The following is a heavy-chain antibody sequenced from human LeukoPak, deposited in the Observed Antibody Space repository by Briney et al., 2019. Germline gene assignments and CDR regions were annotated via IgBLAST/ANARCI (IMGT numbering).Heavy chain of an antibody. CDR1: GFTFSSYA. D-gene: IGHD6-13*01. CDR3: AKIPRIAAAGTRVTDDAFDI. CDR2: ISYDGRNK. V-gene: IGHV3-30*18. J-gene: IGHJ3*02. Sequence: GGSLRLSCAASGFTFSSYAMHWARQAPGKGLEWVAVISYDGRNKYYADSVKGRFTISRDDSKNTLYLQMNSLRAEDTALYYCAKIPRIAAAGTRVTDDAFDIWGQGTMVTVSS.